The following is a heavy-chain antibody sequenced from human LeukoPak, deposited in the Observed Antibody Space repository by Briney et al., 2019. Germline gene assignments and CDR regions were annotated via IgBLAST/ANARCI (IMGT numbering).Heavy chain of an antibody. J-gene: IGHJ4*02. CDR1: GGSISSYY. CDR3: ARALTPGYCSGGTCSYFDY. CDR2: IYYSGST. Sequence: SETLSLTCTVSGGSISSYYWSWIRQPPGKGLEWIGYIYYSGSTNSNPSLKSRVTISVDTSKNQFSLKVSSVTAADTAVYYCARALTPGYCSGGTCSYFDYWGQGTLVTVPS. V-gene: IGHV4-59*01. D-gene: IGHD2-15*01.